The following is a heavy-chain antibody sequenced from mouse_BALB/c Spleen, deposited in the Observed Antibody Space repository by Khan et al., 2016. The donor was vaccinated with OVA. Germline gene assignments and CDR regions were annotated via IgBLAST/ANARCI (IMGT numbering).Heavy chain of an antibody. CDR3: ARVGNYGYFDV. CDR1: GYTFTNYG. V-gene: IGHV9-3-1*01. Sequence: QIQLVQSGPELKKPGETVKISCKASGYTFTNYGMNWVKQAPGKALKWMGWINTYTGEPTYADDFKGRFAFSLETSASTAYLQINNLKNEDTATYFCARVGNYGYFDVWGAGITVTVSS. CDR2: INTYTGEP. D-gene: IGHD2-1*01. J-gene: IGHJ1*01.